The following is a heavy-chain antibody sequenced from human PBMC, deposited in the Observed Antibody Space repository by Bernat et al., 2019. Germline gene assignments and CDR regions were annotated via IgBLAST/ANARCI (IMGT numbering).Heavy chain of an antibody. CDR2: ISYHGNNK. Sequence: QVQLVESGGGVVQPGRSLRLSCAASGFTFSSHDMHWVRQAPGKGLEWVAGISYHGNNKYYGDSLKGRFTISRDNSKNTLYLQMNSLRTEDTGVYYCARDDGAFAIWGQGTMVTVSS. CDR1: GFTFSSHD. CDR3: ARDDGAFAI. J-gene: IGHJ3*02. V-gene: IGHV3-30*03.